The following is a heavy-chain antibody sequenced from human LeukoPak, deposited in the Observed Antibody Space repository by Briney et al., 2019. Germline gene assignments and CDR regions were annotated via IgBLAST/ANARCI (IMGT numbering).Heavy chain of an antibody. CDR3: AKDRSGRGLGSSCLE. Sequence: GGSLRLSCAASGFTFSSYAMSWVRQAPGKGVEWVSAISGSGGSTYYADSVKGRFTISRDNSKNTLYLQMNSLRAEDTAVYYCAKDRSGRGLGSSCLEWGQGTLVTVSS. CDR1: GFTFSSYA. D-gene: IGHD6-19*01. J-gene: IGHJ4*02. CDR2: ISGSGGST. V-gene: IGHV3-23*01.